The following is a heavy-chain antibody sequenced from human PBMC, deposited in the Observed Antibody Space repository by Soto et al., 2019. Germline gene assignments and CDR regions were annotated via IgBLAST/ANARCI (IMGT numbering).Heavy chain of an antibody. CDR2: ISGSGGSA. CDR1: GFTFSNYD. D-gene: IGHD3-3*01. Sequence: EVQLLESGGGWVQPGGSLRLSCEASGFTFSNYDMSWVRQAPGKGLEWVSAISGSGGSAYYADSVKGRFTISRDNSKNTLYVQMNSLRSEDTAIYYCAREDDLWTNGHFDIWGQGTLVTASS. V-gene: IGHV3-23*01. J-gene: IGHJ3*02. CDR3: AREDDLWTNGHFDI.